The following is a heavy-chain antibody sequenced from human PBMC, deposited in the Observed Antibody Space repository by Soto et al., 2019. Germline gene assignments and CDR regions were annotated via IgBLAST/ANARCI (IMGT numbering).Heavy chain of an antibody. CDR1: GGSISSGDYY. CDR2: IYYSGST. Sequence: SETLSLTCTVSGGSISSGDYYWSWIRQPPGKGLEWIGYIYYSGSTYYNPSLKSRVTISVDTSKNQFSLKLSSVTAADTAVYYCARGGPAAAGHDYWRQGTLVTVSS. D-gene: IGHD6-13*01. V-gene: IGHV4-30-4*01. J-gene: IGHJ4*02. CDR3: ARGGPAAAGHDY.